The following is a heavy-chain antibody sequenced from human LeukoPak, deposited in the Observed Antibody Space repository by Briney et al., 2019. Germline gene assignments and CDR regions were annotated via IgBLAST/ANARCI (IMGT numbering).Heavy chain of an antibody. CDR1: GFTFSSYS. CDR3: ARDKYDILTGYPGYSFDY. CDR2: ISSSSSYI. Sequence: PGGSLRLSCAASGFTFSSYSMNWVRQAPGKGLEWVSSISSSSSYIYYAASVKGRFTISRDNAKNSLYLQMNSLRAEDTAVYYCARDKYDILTGYPGYSFDYWGQGTLVTVSS. V-gene: IGHV3-21*01. D-gene: IGHD3-9*01. J-gene: IGHJ4*02.